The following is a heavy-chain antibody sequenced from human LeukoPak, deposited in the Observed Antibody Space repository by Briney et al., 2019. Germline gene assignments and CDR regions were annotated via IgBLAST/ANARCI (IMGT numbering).Heavy chain of an antibody. CDR1: GFTVSSNY. CDR2: IYSGGST. CDR3: ARPRRDGYNDAFDI. D-gene: IGHD5-24*01. Sequence: GGSLRLSCAASGFTVSSNYMSWVRQAPGKWLEWVSVIYSGGSTYYADSVKGRFTISRDNSKNTLYLQMNSLRAEDTAVYYCARPRRDGYNDAFDIWGQGTMVTVSS. V-gene: IGHV3-53*01. J-gene: IGHJ3*02.